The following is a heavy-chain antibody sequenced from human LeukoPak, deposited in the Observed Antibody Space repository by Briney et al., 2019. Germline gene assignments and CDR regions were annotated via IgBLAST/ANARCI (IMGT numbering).Heavy chain of an antibody. CDR1: GGSISSGGYS. D-gene: IGHD3-22*01. Sequence: SETLSLTCAVSGGSISSGGYSWSWIRQPPGKGLEWIGYIYHSGSTYYNPSLKSRVTISVDRSKNQFSLKLSSVTAADTAVYYCARGDYYYDSSGYYRLNWFDPWGQGTLVTVSS. J-gene: IGHJ5*02. CDR3: ARGDYYYDSSGYYRLNWFDP. V-gene: IGHV4-30-2*01. CDR2: IYHSGST.